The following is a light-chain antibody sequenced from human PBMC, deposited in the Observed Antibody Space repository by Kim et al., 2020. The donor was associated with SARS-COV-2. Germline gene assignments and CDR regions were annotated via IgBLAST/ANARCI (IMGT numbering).Light chain of an antibody. CDR3: QQRSSWPGT. CDR2: DAS. Sequence: EIVLTQSPATLSLSPGERATLSCRASQSVSSYLAWYQQRPGQAPRLLIYDASNRATGIPARFSGSGSGTDFTLTISSLEPDDFAVYYCQQRSSWPGTFGQGTKVDTK. CDR1: QSVSSY. V-gene: IGKV3-11*01. J-gene: IGKJ1*01.